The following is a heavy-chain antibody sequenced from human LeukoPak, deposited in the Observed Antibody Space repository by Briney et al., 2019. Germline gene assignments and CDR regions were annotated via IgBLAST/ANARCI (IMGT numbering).Heavy chain of an antibody. J-gene: IGHJ4*02. CDR3: AKTPGYSYGTNYFDY. D-gene: IGHD5-18*01. CDR1: GFAFSNAW. CDR2: ISGSGGST. V-gene: IGHV3-23*01. Sequence: GGSLRLSCAASGFAFSNAWMSWVRQAPGKGLEWVSAISGSGGSTYYADSVKGRFTISRDNSKNTLYLQMNSLRAEDTAVYYCAKTPGYSYGTNYFDYWGQGTLVTVSS.